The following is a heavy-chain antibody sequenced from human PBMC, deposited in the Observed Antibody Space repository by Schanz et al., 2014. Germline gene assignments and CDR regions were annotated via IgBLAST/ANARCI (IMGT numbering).Heavy chain of an antibody. V-gene: IGHV3-21*01. CDR3: AHPRVGHSSGFDF. Sequence: EVRLVESGGGLVKPGGSLRLSCEASGFAFSTSSMNWVRQAPGKGLEWVSSISGDSDYIYYADSVKGRFTISRDNAKRSLYLRMNTLRVDDTAVYYCAHPRVGHSSGFDFWGQGSLVTVSS. J-gene: IGHJ4*02. CDR2: ISGDSDYI. D-gene: IGHD3-22*01. CDR1: GFAFSTSS.